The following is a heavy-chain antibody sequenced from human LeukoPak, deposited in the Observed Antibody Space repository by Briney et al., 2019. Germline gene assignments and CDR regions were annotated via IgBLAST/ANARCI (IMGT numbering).Heavy chain of an antibody. CDR3: ARQGGSCTSNSCSDYFDY. V-gene: IGHV3-23*01. CDR2: ISGGGGST. D-gene: IGHD5-12*01. Sequence: GGSLRLSCAGSGFTFARHALTWVRQAPGKGLEWVSTISGGGGSTHYADSVKGRFTISRDNSKDTVFLQMNNLRVEDTAIYYCARQGGSCTSNSCSDYFDYWGQGTLVTVSS. CDR1: GFTFARHA. J-gene: IGHJ4*02.